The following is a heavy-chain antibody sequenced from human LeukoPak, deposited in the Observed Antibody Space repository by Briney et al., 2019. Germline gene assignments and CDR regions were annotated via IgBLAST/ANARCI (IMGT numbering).Heavy chain of an antibody. Sequence: GGSLRLSCAASEFAFNSYAMSWVRQAPGKGLEWVSAISGNGRSTYHADSVKGRFTISRDNSKNTLYLQMSSLRGDGTAVYYCAKEGPIELPTTHWGQGTLVTVSS. CDR1: EFAFNSYA. J-gene: IGHJ4*02. CDR2: ISGNGRST. CDR3: AKEGPIELPTTH. V-gene: IGHV3-23*01. D-gene: IGHD1-7*01.